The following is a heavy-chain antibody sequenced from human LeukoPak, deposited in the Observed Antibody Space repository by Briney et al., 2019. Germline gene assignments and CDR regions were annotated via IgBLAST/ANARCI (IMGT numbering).Heavy chain of an antibody. J-gene: IGHJ4*02. D-gene: IGHD1-26*01. CDR3: ARYHEVATEEY. V-gene: IGHV3-11*04. CDR2: ISSSGSTI. CDR1: GFTFSDYY. Sequence: GGTLRLSCAASGFTFSDYYMSWIRQAPGKGLEWVSYISSSGSTIYYADSVKGRFTISRDNAKNSLYLQINSLRAEDTAVYYCARYHEVATEEYWGQGTLVTVSS.